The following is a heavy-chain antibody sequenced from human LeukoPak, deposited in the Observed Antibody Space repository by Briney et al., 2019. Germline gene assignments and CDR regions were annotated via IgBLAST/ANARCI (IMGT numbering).Heavy chain of an antibody. V-gene: IGHV3-23*01. J-gene: IGHJ4*02. CDR1: GFTSSSNA. D-gene: IGHD3-10*01. Sequence: GASLRPSRAASGFTSSSNAMSWARQPPGKGLEWVSAISGSGGRTYYPPSVKGRFPISRDKSKYTMYLQMNSLRAEDTAVYYCAKEAEPYYYGSGSTYFDYWGQGTLVTVSS. CDR2: ISGSGGRT. CDR3: AKEAEPYYYGSGSTYFDY.